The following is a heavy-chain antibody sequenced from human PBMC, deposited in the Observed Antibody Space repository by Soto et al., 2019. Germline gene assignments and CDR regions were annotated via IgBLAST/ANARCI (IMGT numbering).Heavy chain of an antibody. CDR1: GFTFSRYG. Sequence: EVQLVESGGGLVKPGGSLRLSCAASGFTFSRYGMNWVRQAPGKGLELVSSISGLSSYIYYADSVKGRFTVSRDNAKNSLYVQMNSLRAEDTAVYYCARDPQQRLEDSYYYGMDVWGQGTTVIVSS. CDR3: ARDPQQRLEDSYYYGMDV. CDR2: ISGLSSYI. V-gene: IGHV3-21*02. D-gene: IGHD6-25*01. J-gene: IGHJ6*02.